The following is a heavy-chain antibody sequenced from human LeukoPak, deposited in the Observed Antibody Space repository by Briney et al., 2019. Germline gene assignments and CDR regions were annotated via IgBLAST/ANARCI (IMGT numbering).Heavy chain of an antibody. CDR1: GFTFSSYG. J-gene: IGHJ4*02. V-gene: IGHV3-30*18. CDR3: AKGGYSYGFGLIDY. D-gene: IGHD5-18*01. Sequence: GGSLRLSCAASGFTFSSYGMHWVRQAPGKGREWVAVISYDGSNKYYADSVKGRFTISRDNSKNTLYLQMNSLRAEDTAVYYCAKGGYSYGFGLIDYWGQGTLVTVSS. CDR2: ISYDGSNK.